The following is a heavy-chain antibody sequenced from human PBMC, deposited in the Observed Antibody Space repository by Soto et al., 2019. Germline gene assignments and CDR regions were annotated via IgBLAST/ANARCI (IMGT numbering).Heavy chain of an antibody. CDR2: IYYSGST. D-gene: IGHD3-10*01. CDR1: GGSISGGGYY. J-gene: IGHJ4*02. CDR3: ARGVTMVRGVIHTPYFDY. Sequence: QVQLQESGPGLVKPSQTLSLTCTVSGGSISGGGYYWSWIRQHPGKGLEWIGYIYYSGSTYYNPSLKSRLTISVDTSKNQFSLKLSSVTAADTAVYYCARGVTMVRGVIHTPYFDYWGQGTLVTVSS. V-gene: IGHV4-31*03.